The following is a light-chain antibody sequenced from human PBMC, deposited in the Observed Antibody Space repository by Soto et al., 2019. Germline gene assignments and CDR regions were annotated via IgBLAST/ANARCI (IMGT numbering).Light chain of an antibody. CDR2: EVT. J-gene: IGLJ1*01. CDR3: SSFTSSSIPYV. Sequence: QSVLTQPASVSGSPGQSITISCTGTSTDVGAYNFVSWYQHHPGKAPKLMISEVTNRPSGISNRFSGSKSGNTASLTISGLQAEDEADYYCSSFTSSSIPYVFGTGTKVTVL. CDR1: STDVGAYNF. V-gene: IGLV2-14*01.